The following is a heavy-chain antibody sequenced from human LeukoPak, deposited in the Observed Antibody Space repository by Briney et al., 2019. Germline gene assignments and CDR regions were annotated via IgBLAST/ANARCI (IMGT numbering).Heavy chain of an antibody. CDR2: IYYSGST. Sequence: SETLSLTCTVSGGSISSYHWSWVRQPPGKGLEWIGYIYYSGSTNYNPSLKSRVTISADMSKNQFSLKLSSVTAADTAVYFCARGVWEPYYWGQGTLVTVSS. V-gene: IGHV4-59*08. CDR1: GGSISSYH. J-gene: IGHJ4*02. D-gene: IGHD1-26*01. CDR3: ARGVWEPYY.